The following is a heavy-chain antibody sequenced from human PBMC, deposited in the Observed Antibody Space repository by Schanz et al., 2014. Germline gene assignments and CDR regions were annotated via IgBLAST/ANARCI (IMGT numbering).Heavy chain of an antibody. Sequence: QVQLVQSGAEVKKPGASVRVSCKVSGYAFTTYGISWVRQAPGQGPEFMGWISPYNGNTNYAPKVQGRVTVTTDTSTSTVYMELRSLTSDDTAVYYCARGGYSSGWYDRDIAHFDYWGQGTLVTVSS. CDR2: ISPYNGNT. J-gene: IGHJ4*02. CDR1: GYAFTTYG. V-gene: IGHV1-18*01. CDR3: ARGGYSSGWYDRDIAHFDY. D-gene: IGHD6-19*01.